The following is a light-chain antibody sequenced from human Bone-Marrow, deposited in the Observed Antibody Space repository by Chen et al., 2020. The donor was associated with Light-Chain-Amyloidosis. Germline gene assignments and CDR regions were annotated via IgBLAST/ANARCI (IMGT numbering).Light chain of an antibody. CDR1: DLPTKY. V-gene: IGLV3-25*03. J-gene: IGLJ2*01. Sequence: SYELTQPTSVSGSPGQTARITCSGDDLPTKYAYWYQRKPGQAPVLVIHRDTERPSGISERFSGSSSGTTATLTISGVQAEDEADYHCQSADSSGTYEVIFGGGTKLTVL. CDR2: RDT. CDR3: QSADSSGTYEVI.